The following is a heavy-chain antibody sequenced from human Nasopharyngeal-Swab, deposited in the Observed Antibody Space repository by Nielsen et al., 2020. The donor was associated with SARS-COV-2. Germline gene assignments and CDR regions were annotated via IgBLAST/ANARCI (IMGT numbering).Heavy chain of an antibody. V-gene: IGHV3-23*01. CDR2: ISGSGGST. CDR3: AKRPYSSSSRLNWFDP. D-gene: IGHD6-6*01. J-gene: IGHJ5*02. Sequence: GGSLRLSCAASGFTFSSYAMSWVRQAPGKGLEWVSAISGSGGSTYYADSVKGRFTISRDNSKNPLYLQMNSLRAEDTAVYYCAKRPYSSSSRLNWFDPWGQGTLVTVSS. CDR1: GFTFSSYA.